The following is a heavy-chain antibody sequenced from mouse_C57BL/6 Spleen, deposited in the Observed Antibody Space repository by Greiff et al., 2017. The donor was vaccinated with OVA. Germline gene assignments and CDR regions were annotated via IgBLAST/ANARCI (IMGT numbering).Heavy chain of an antibody. CDR3: ASCTTVVFDY. J-gene: IGHJ2*01. CDR2: IDPSDSDT. CDR1: GYTFTSYW. Sequence: QVQLQQPGAELVRPGSSVKLSCKASGYTFTSYWMHWVKQRPRQGLEWIGNIDPSDSDTHYNQKFKDKATLTVDKSASTAYMQLSSLTSEDSAVYDCASCTTVVFDYWGQGTTLTVSS. D-gene: IGHD1-1*01. V-gene: IGHV1-52*01.